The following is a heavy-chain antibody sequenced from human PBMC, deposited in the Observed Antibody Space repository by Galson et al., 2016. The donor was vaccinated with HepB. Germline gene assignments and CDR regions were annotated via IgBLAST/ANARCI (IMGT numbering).Heavy chain of an antibody. D-gene: IGHD3-22*01. CDR2: ARNKPKSYST. CDR3: VSSCRDRSGYVWDFKI. V-gene: IGHV3-72*01. J-gene: IGHJ3*02. CDR1: GFTLSEHY. Sequence: SLRLSCAASGFTLSEHYMEWVRQAAGKGLEWVGRARNKPKSYSTAYAASVKGSFTIPRDDSKNSLYLQMSSLKTEDTAVYYCVSSCRDRSGYVWDFKIWGHGTMVTVSS.